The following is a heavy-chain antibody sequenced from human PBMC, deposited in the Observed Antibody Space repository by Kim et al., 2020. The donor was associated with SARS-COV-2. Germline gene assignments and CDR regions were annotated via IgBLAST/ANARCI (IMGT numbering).Heavy chain of an antibody. V-gene: IGHV5-51*01. CDR1: GYSFTSYW. CDR3: AGQWEQYYDY. D-gene: IGHD1-26*01. CDR2: IHPGDSET. J-gene: IGHJ4*02. Sequence: GESLKISCKGSGYSFTSYWIGWVRQMPGKGLEWMGHIHPGDSETRYSPSFQGQVTVSADKSISTVYLQWSSLKASDTAIYYCAGQWEQYYDYWGQGSLVTVSS.